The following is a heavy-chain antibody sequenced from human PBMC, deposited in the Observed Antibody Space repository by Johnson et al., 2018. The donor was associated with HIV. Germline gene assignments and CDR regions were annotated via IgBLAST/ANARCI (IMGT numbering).Heavy chain of an antibody. CDR2: IKSKTDGGTP. Sequence: MLLVESWGGLVQPGGSLRLSCAASGFTFSNAWMSWVRQAPGKGLEWVGRIKSKTDGGTPDYAAPVTGRFTISRDDSKNTLYLQMNSLKTEDTAVYYCTTDWYSSSWYGALDAFDIWGQGTMVTVSS. D-gene: IGHD6-13*01. J-gene: IGHJ3*02. V-gene: IGHV3-15*01. CDR3: TTDWYSSSWYGALDAFDI. CDR1: GFTFSNAW.